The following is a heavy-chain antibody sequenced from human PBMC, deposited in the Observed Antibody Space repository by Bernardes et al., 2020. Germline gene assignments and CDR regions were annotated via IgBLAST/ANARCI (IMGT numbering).Heavy chain of an antibody. CDR2: IDPRDSYT. J-gene: IGHJ4*02. D-gene: IGHD5-18*01. CDR1: GYSFAMYW. V-gene: IGHV5-10-1*01. Sequence: GESLKISCEGSGYSFAMYWITWVRQMPGKGLEWLGRIDPRDSYTNYSPSFQGHITLSADKSISTAYLQWSSLKASDTAMYYCARHLEGDTTVGYWGQGTLVTVSS. CDR3: ARHLEGDTTVGY.